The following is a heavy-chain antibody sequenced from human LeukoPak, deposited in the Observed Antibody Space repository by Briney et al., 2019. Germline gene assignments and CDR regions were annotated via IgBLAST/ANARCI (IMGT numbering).Heavy chain of an antibody. CDR3: ATDGGNYPDRFDP. J-gene: IGHJ5*02. V-gene: IGHV3-7*04. D-gene: IGHD3-16*01. CDR2: IKQDGSEK. Sequence: GGSLRLSCAASGFTFSSYAMSWVRQAPGKGLEWVASIKQDGSEKYYVDSVKGRFTISRDNAKNSLSLQMNGLRVEDTALYYCATDGGNYPDRFDPWGQGTLVTVSS. CDR1: GFTFSSYA.